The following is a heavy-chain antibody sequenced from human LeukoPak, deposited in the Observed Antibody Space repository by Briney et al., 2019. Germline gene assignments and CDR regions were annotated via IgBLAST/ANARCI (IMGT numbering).Heavy chain of an antibody. J-gene: IGHJ4*02. CDR1: GGSIRSYY. Sequence: PSETLSLTCSVSGGSIRSYYWSWSRQSPGKGLEWIGYMDNSGSTNYNSSLKSRVTISIDTSKNQFSLNLNSVTAADTAVYYCASGASGYSYGWGQGTLVTVSS. V-gene: IGHV4-59*01. D-gene: IGHD5-18*01. CDR2: MDNSGST. CDR3: ASGASGYSYG.